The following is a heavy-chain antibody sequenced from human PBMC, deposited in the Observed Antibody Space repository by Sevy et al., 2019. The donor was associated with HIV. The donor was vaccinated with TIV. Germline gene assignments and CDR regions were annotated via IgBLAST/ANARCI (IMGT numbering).Heavy chain of an antibody. CDR3: ASSEMATITVNFDY. CDR1: GGSISSGGYS. D-gene: IGHD5-12*01. Sequence: SETLSLTCAVSGGSISSGGYSWSWIRQPPGKGLEWIGYIYHSGSTYYNPSLKSRVTISVDRSKTQFSRKLSSVTAADTAVYYCASSEMATITVNFDYWGQGTLVTVSS. V-gene: IGHV4-30-2*01. J-gene: IGHJ4*02. CDR2: IYHSGST.